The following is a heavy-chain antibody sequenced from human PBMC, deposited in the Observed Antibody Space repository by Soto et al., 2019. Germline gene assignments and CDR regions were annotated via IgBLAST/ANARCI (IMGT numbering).Heavy chain of an antibody. D-gene: IGHD2-2*01. J-gene: IGHJ4*02. Sequence: QVQLVQSGAEVKKPGSSVKVSCKASGGTFSSYTISWVRQAPGQGLAWMGRIIPILGIENYAQKFQGRVTITADKSTSTAYMELSSLRSEDTAVYYCARDPYGRYCSSTSCSDYWGQGTLVTVSS. CDR3: ARDPYGRYCSSTSCSDY. CDR2: IIPILGIE. V-gene: IGHV1-69*08. CDR1: GGTFSSYT.